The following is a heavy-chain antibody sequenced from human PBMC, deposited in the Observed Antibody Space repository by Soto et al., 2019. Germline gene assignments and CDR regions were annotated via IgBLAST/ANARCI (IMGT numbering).Heavy chain of an antibody. CDR1: GFTFGSYA. V-gene: IGHV3-30-3*01. Sequence: GGSLRLSCAASGFTFGSYAVHWVRQAPGKGLEWVAVISYDGSNKYYADSVKGRFTISRDNSKNTLYLQMNSLRAEDTAVYYCARDPLSSWYLDYWGQGTLVTVSS. CDR3: ARDPLSSWYLDY. CDR2: ISYDGSNK. D-gene: IGHD6-13*01. J-gene: IGHJ4*02.